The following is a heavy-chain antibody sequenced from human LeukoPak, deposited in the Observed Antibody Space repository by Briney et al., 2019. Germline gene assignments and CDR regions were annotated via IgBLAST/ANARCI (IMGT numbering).Heavy chain of an antibody. CDR1: GYTFTSYY. Sequence: GASVKVSCKASGYTFTSYYMHWVRQAPGQGLEWMGWINPNSGGTNYAEKFQGRVTMTRDTSISTAYMELSGLTSDDTAVYYCARFRPLAVAGSPHFDYWGQGTLVTVSS. CDR3: ARFRPLAVAGSPHFDY. J-gene: IGHJ4*02. D-gene: IGHD6-19*01. V-gene: IGHV1-2*02. CDR2: INPNSGGT.